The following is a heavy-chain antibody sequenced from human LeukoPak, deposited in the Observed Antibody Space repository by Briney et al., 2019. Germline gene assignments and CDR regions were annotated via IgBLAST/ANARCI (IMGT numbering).Heavy chain of an antibody. Sequence: PGGSLRLSCAASGFTFSSCGMSWVRQAPGRGLEWVSAISGSGDSTYYADSVKGRFTISRDNSENTLHLQMNSLRAEDTALYYCAKGFRWTNLWGYFDLWGRGTLVTVSS. CDR1: GFTFSSCG. CDR2: ISGSGDST. D-gene: IGHD5-18*01. V-gene: IGHV3-23*01. J-gene: IGHJ2*01. CDR3: AKGFRWTNLWGYFDL.